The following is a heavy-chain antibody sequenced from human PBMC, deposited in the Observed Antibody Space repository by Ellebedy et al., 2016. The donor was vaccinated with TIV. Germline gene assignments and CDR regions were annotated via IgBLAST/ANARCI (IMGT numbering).Heavy chain of an antibody. V-gene: IGHV3-23*01. Sequence: PGGSLRLSCEASGFSFSSYAMTWVRQAPEKGLEWVSGIVGNGAQRYADSVKGRFTISRDNSKNTVDLQMNSLRAEDTAVYYCAKVQWDSSGYYYDYWGQGTLVTVSS. D-gene: IGHD3-22*01. CDR1: GFSFSSYA. CDR3: AKVQWDSSGYYYDY. CDR2: IVGNGA. J-gene: IGHJ4*02.